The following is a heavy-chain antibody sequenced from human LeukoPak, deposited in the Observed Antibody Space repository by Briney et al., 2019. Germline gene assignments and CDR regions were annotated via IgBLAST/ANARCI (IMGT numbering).Heavy chain of an antibody. D-gene: IGHD2-2*01. V-gene: IGHV3-11*01. Sequence: PGESLRLSCAASGFTFSDYYMSWIRQAPGKGLEWVSYISSSGSTIYYADSVKGRFTISRDNAKNSLYLQMNSLRAEDTAVYYCARESYCSSTSCYGGDYWGQGTLVTVSS. CDR3: ARESYCSSTSCYGGDY. CDR2: ISSSGSTI. CDR1: GFTFSDYY. J-gene: IGHJ4*02.